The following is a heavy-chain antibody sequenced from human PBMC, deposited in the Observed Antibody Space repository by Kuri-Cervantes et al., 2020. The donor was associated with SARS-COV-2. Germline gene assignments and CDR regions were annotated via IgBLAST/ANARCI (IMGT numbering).Heavy chain of an antibody. J-gene: IGHJ3*02. CDR1: GYTFTSYY. CDR2: INPSGGST. Sequence: ASVKVSCKASGYTFTSYYMHWVRQAPGQGLEWMGIINPSGGSTSYAQKFQGRVTMTRDTSTSTVYMELSSLRSEDTAVYYCARGGFCGGDCSKGAFDIWGRGKMVTVSS. V-gene: IGHV1-46*01. CDR3: ARGGFCGGDCSKGAFDI. D-gene: IGHD2-21*02.